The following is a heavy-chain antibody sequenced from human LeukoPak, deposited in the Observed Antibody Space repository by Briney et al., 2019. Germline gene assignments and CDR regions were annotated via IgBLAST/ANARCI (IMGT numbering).Heavy chain of an antibody. J-gene: IGHJ3*02. D-gene: IGHD3-22*01. CDR2: IYYSGST. CDR1: GGSISSSSYY. CDR3: AGQRITMIVVIIRNYDAFDI. V-gene: IGHV4-39*01. Sequence: SETLSLTCTVSGGSISSSSYYWGWIRQPPGMGLEWIGSIYYSGSTFYNPSLESRVTISVDTSKNQFSLKLSSVTAADTAVYYCAGQRITMIVVIIRNYDAFDIGGQGTMVTVSS.